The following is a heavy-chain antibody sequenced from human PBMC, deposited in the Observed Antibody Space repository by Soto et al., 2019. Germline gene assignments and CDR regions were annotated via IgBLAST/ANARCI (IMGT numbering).Heavy chain of an antibody. D-gene: IGHD7-27*01. CDR1: GLNFNNAW. Sequence: GGSLRLSCVVSGLNFNNAWMNWVRQAPGKGLEWVGHIKSNAEGGATDYAAPVKGRFTISRDDSKNTLYLQMNSLRIEDTAIYYCATPPGYWGSAPFDYWGQGTLVTVSS. CDR3: ATPPGYWGSAPFDY. V-gene: IGHV3-15*07. CDR2: IKSNAEGGAT. J-gene: IGHJ4*02.